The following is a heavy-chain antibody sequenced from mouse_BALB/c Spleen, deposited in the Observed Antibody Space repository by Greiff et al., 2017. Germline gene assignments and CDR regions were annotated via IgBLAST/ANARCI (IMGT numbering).Heavy chain of an antibody. CDR3: AGGNYVLAY. CDR2: ISYSGST. D-gene: IGHD2-1*01. CDR1: GYSITSDYA. J-gene: IGHJ3*01. V-gene: IGHV3-2*02. Sequence: EVQLQQSGPGLVKPSQSLSLTCTVTGYSITSDYAWNWIRQFPGNKLEWMGYISYSGSTSYNPSLKSRISITRDTSKNQFFLQLNSVTTEDTATYYCAGGNYVLAYWGQGTLVTVSA.